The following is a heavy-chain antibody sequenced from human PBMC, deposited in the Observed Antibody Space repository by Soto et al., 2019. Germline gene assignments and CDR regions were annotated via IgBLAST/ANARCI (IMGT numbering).Heavy chain of an antibody. Sequence: EVQLLESGGGLVQPGGSLRLSCAASGFTFSSYAMSWVRQAPGKGLEWVSAISGSGGSTYYADSVKGRFTISRDNSKNTLYLQMNSLRAEDTAVYYCAPPLEDIVVVPAYWGQGTLVTVSS. CDR3: APPLEDIVVVPAY. CDR2: ISGSGGST. J-gene: IGHJ4*02. CDR1: GFTFSSYA. V-gene: IGHV3-23*01. D-gene: IGHD2-2*01.